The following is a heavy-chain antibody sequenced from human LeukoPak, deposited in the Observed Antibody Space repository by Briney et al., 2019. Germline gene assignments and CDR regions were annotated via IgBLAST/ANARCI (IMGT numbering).Heavy chain of an antibody. D-gene: IGHD5-18*01. CDR1: GYTFTSYD. CDR3: ARELGGYSYGYDDY. J-gene: IGHJ4*02. V-gene: IGHV1-18*01. CDR2: ISAYNGNT. Sequence: GASVKVSCKASGYTFTSYDISWVRQAPGQGLEWMEWISAYNGNTNYAQKLQGRVTMTTDTSTSTAYMELRSLRSDDTAVYYCARELGGYSYGYDDYWGQGTLVTVSS.